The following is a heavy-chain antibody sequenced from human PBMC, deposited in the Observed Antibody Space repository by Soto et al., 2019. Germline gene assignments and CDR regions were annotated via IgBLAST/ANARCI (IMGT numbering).Heavy chain of an antibody. CDR3: SSGSYYSSY. CDR1: GFSFSGSA. Sequence: GGSLRLSCTASGFSFSGSAMHWVRQASGKGLEWVGRIRSKSNKYATLYAASVKGRFTIPRDDSQNTAYLQMESLKSEDTAVYYCSSGSYYSSYWGQGTLVTVSS. CDR2: IRSKSNKYAT. D-gene: IGHD1-26*01. J-gene: IGHJ4*02. V-gene: IGHV3-73*01.